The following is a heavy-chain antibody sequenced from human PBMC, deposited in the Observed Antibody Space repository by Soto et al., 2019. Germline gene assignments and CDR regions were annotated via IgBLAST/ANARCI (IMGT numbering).Heavy chain of an antibody. J-gene: IGHJ4*02. CDR1: GFTFSDST. D-gene: IGHD6-19*01. CDR2: IRSKANSYAT. V-gene: IGHV3-73*02. Sequence: VQLVESGGGLVQPGGSLKLSCAASGFTFSDSTMHWVRQASGKGLEWVGRIRSKANSYATGYAASVKGRFTISRDDSKNTAYLQMNSLKTDDTAVYYCSSGITVAGTWGQGTLVTVSS. CDR3: SSGITVAGT.